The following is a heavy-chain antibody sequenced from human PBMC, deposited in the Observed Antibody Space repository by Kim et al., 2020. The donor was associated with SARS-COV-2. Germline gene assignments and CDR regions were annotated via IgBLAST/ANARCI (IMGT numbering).Heavy chain of an antibody. CDR2: IWYDGSNK. V-gene: IGHV3-33*06. CDR3: AKDMKYCSGGSCYLPLDS. Sequence: GGSLRLSCAASGFTFSSYGMHWVRQAPGKGLEWVAVIWYDGSNKYYADSVKGRFTISRDNSKNTLYLQMNSLRAEDTAVYYCAKDMKYCSGGSCYLPLDSWGQGTLLTVSS. CDR1: GFTFSSYG. D-gene: IGHD2-15*01. J-gene: IGHJ4*02.